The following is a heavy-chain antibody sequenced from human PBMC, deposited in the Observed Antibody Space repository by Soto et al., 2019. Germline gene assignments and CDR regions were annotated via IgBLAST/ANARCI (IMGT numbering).Heavy chain of an antibody. CDR3: AKENGYSSSWFEFDY. CDR2: ISGSGGST. J-gene: IGHJ4*02. CDR1: GFTFSSYA. Sequence: EVQLLESGGGLVQPGGSMRLSCAASGFTFSSYAMSWVRQAPGKGLEWVSAISGSGGSTYYADSVKGRFTISRDNSKNTLYLQMNRLRAEDTAVYYCAKENGYSSSWFEFDYWGQGTLVTFSA. V-gene: IGHV3-23*01. D-gene: IGHD6-13*01.